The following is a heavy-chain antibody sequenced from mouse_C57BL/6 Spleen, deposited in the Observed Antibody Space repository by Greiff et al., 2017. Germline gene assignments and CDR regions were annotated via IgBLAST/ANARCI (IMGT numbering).Heavy chain of an antibody. V-gene: IGHV1-72*01. CDR1: GYTFTSYW. J-gene: IGHJ4*01. CDR3: ARGGVLGGYAMDY. CDR2: IDPNSGGT. Sequence: QVQLKQPGAELVKPGASVKLSCKASGYTFTSYWMHWVKQRPGRGLEWIGRIDPNSGGTKYNEKFKSKATLTVDKPSSTAYMQLSSLTSEDSAVYYCARGGVLGGYAMDYCGQGTSVTVSS.